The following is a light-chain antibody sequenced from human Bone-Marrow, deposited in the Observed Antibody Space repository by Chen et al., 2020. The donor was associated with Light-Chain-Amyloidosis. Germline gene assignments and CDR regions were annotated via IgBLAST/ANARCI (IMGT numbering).Light chain of an antibody. Sequence: QSVLTQPPSASGTPGQRVTISCSGSSSNIGNNYVYWYQQVPRTAPKLLFYKNNQRPSGVPDRFSGSRSGTSASLAISGLRSEDDADYYCAAWDDSLNGVVFGGGTKLTVL. CDR3: AAWDDSLNGVV. CDR2: KNN. J-gene: IGLJ2*01. V-gene: IGLV1-47*01. CDR1: SSNIGNNY.